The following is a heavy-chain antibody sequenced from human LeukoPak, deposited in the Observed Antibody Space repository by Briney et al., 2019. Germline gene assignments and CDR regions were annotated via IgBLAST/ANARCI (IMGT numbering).Heavy chain of an antibody. Sequence: PGGSLRLSCVASGFTFSSYSMNWVRQAPGKGLEWVSYIRSRPATIYYADSVKGRFTISRDDASNSQYLLMNSLRPEDTAVYYCVRVHHGGFDSWGQGTKVTVS. CDR3: VRVHHGGFDS. J-gene: IGHJ4*02. D-gene: IGHD3-16*01. CDR1: GFTFSSYS. V-gene: IGHV3-48*01. CDR2: IRSRPATI.